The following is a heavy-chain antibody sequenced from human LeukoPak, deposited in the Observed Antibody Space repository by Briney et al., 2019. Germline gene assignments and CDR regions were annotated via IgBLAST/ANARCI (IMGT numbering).Heavy chain of an antibody. CDR3: ARVQKMASIGSGYLHYGLDV. CDR2: XXXXXXT. D-gene: IGHD5-24*01. Sequence: PSETLSLTCTVSGGSINTXYXXWIRQTPGKXLXXXXXXXXXXXTNYNPSLKSRVATSVEISMNQFSLRLGSVTAADTAVYYCARVQKMASIGSGYLHYGLDVWGRGTTVTVSS. CDR1: GGSINTXY. J-gene: IGHJ6*02. V-gene: IGHV4-59*01.